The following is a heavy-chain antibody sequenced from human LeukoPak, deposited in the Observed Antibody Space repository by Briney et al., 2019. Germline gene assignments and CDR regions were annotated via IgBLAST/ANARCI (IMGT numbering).Heavy chain of an antibody. CDR1: GGSISSGSYY. V-gene: IGHV4-61*02. CDR2: IYTSGST. Sequence: PSETLSLTCTVSGGSISSGSYYWSWIRQPAGKGLEWIGRIYTSGSTYYNPSLKSRVTISVDTSKNQFSLKLSSVTAADTAVYYCARRTVTKIDYWGQGTLVTVSS. D-gene: IGHD4-11*01. CDR3: ARRTVTKIDY. J-gene: IGHJ4*02.